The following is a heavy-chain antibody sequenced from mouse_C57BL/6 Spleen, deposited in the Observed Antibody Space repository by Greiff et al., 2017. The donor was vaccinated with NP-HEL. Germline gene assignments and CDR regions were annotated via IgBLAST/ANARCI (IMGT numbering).Heavy chain of an antibody. CDR1: GYSFTGYY. V-gene: IGHV1-42*01. CDR3: EREGSNY. D-gene: IGHD2-5*01. CDR2: INPSTGGT. J-gene: IGHJ3*01. Sequence: VQLQQSGPELVKPGASVKISCKASGYSFTGYYMNWVKQSPEKSLEWIGEINPSTGGTTYNQKFKAKATLTVAKSSSTAYMQLKSLTSEDSAVYYCEREGSNYWGKGTLVTVSA.